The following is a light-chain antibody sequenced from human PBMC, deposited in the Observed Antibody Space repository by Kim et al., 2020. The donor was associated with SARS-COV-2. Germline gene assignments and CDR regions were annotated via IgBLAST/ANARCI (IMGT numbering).Light chain of an antibody. J-gene: IGKJ4*01. CDR3: QQYRDWPLT. CDR1: QTIYNN. CDR2: DAS. Sequence: EIVMTQSPVTLSVSPGERATLSCGASQTIYNNLAWYQQKLGQAPRVVIYDASTRAGGVPDRFSGRGSGSEFTLTIDSLQSEDLAVYYCQQYRDWPLTFGGGTKVDIK. V-gene: IGKV3-15*01.